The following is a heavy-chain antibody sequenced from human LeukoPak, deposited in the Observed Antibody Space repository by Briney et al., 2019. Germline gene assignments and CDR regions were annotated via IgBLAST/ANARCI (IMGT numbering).Heavy chain of an antibody. CDR3: ARDRNNYNFDY. Sequence: PGGSLRLSCAASGFSFGTYGMRWVRQAPGRGLEWVAFIWADGTREFYADSVRGRFTVSRDNSNNTLYLHMTSLRAEDTALYYCARDRNNYNFDYCGQGTLLSVSS. J-gene: IGHJ4*02. CDR1: GFSFGTYG. D-gene: IGHD4-11*01. V-gene: IGHV3-33*01. CDR2: IWADGTRE.